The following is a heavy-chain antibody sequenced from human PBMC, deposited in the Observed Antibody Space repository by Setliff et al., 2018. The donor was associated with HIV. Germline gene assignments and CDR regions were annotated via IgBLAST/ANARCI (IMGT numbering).Heavy chain of an antibody. CDR3: ARGLQGWGSAGPNWFDP. J-gene: IGHJ5*02. CDR2: VNHSGSA. V-gene: IGHV4-34*01. D-gene: IGHD7-27*01. CDR1: GESFSDYS. Sequence: PSETLSLTCAVYGESFSDYSWTWIRQPPGKGLEWIGDVNHSGSANYNPPLKSRVTISVDTSKNQFSLKFTSVTAADTDVYYCARGLQGWGSAGPNWFDPWGQGTLVTVSS.